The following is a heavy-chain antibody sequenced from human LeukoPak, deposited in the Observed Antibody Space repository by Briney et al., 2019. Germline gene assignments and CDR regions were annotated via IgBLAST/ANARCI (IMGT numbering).Heavy chain of an antibody. CDR1: GFTFSSYW. CDR3: ARDIMVRGVSGMDV. Sequence: GGSLRLSCAASGFTFSSYWMSWVRQAPGKGLEWVANIKQDGSEKYYVDSVKGRFTISRDNAKSSLYLQMNSLRAEDTAVYYCARDIMVRGVSGMDVWGKGTTVTVSS. J-gene: IGHJ6*04. V-gene: IGHV3-7*03. CDR2: IKQDGSEK. D-gene: IGHD3-10*01.